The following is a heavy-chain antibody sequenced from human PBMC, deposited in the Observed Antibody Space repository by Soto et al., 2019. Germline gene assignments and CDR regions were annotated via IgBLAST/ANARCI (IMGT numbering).Heavy chain of an antibody. CDR3: ARDRVQLWSRSYFDY. D-gene: IGHD5-18*01. CDR2: IYYSGST. CDR1: GGSISSYY. V-gene: IGHV4-59*01. Sequence: SSETLSLTCTVSGGSISSYYWSWIRQPPGKGLEWIGYIYYSGSTNYNPSLKSRVTISVDTSKNQFSLKLSSVTAADTAVYYCARDRVQLWSRSYFDYWGQGTLVTVSS. J-gene: IGHJ4*02.